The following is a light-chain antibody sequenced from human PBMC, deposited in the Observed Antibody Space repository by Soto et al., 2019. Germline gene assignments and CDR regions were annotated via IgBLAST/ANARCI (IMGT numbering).Light chain of an antibody. V-gene: IGKV1-39*01. CDR2: LAT. CDR1: QYIGTY. J-gene: IGKJ2*01. Sequence: DVRVTQSPSSLSASLGDRVTITCRASQYIGTYLNWYQQMPGKAPRLLIYLATTLQTGVPSRFSASGSGTDFTLTISNLQPDDFATYTCQQSYSTPYTFAQGTKLQIK. CDR3: QQSYSTPYT.